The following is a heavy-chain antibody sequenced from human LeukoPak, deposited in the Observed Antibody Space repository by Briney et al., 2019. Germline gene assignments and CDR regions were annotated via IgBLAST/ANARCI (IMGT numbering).Heavy chain of an antibody. D-gene: IGHD6-13*01. Sequence: PSETLSLTCTVSGGSISSYYWSWIRQPPGKGLEGIGYIYYSGSTNYNPSLKSRVTISVDTSKNQFSLKLSSVTAADTAVYYCARGGEGYSSSWYRLSNWFDPWGQGTPVTVSS. J-gene: IGHJ5*02. V-gene: IGHV4-59*01. CDR3: ARGGEGYSSSWYRLSNWFDP. CDR2: IYYSGST. CDR1: GGSISSYY.